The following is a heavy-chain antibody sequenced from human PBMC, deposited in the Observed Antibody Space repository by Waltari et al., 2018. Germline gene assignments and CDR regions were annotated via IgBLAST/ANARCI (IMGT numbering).Heavy chain of an antibody. CDR2: ISAYNGNT. D-gene: IGHD3-22*01. Sequence: QAPLVQSGAEVKRPGASVKVYCKASGYTYTSYGLSWVRHATGQGLEWMGWISAYNGNTNYAQKLQGRVTMTTDTSTSTAYMELRGLRSDDTAVYYCASYYDSSGYQSWVDYWGQGTLVTVSS. CDR3: ASYYDSSGYQSWVDY. CDR1: GYTYTSYG. V-gene: IGHV1-18*01. J-gene: IGHJ4*02.